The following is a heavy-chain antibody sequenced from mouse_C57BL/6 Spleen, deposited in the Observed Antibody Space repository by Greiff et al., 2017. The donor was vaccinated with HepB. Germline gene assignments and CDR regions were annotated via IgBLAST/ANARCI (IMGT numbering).Heavy chain of an antibody. CDR3: ARYHYGSSYDAMDY. CDR1: GYTFTSYW. CDR2: IYPGSGST. D-gene: IGHD1-1*01. J-gene: IGHJ4*01. V-gene: IGHV1-55*01. Sequence: VQLQQPGAELVKPGASVKMSCKASGYTFTSYWITWVKQRPGQGLEWIGDIYPGSGSTNYNEKFKSKATLTVDTSSSTAYMQLSSLTSEDSAVYYWARYHYGSSYDAMDYWGQGTSVTVSS.